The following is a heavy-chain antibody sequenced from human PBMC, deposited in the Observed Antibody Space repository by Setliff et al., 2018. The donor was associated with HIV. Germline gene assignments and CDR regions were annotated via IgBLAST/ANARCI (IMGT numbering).Heavy chain of an antibody. CDR3: ARAPPGIQNDAFDI. CDR1: GGSIRSGSYY. V-gene: IGHV4-61*09. J-gene: IGHJ3*02. Sequence: SETLSLTCTVSGGSIRSGSYYWTWIRQPAGKGPEWIGHIYTNGYTNYNPSLKSRVTISFDTSQNQFSLKLSSVTAADTAVFYCARAPPGIQNDAFDIWGQGAMVTVSS. CDR2: IYTNGYT.